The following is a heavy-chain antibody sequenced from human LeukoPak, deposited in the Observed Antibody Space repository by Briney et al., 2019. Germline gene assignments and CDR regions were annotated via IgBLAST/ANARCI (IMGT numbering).Heavy chain of an antibody. CDR3: ARELYDYDFWSGYPNENWFDP. D-gene: IGHD3-3*01. Sequence: ASVKVSCKASGYTFTSYAMHWVRQAPGQRLEWMGWINAGNGNTKYSQKFQGRVTITRDTSASTAYMELGRLRSDDTAVYYCARELYDYDFWSGYPNENWFDPWGQGTLVTVSS. CDR1: GYTFTSYA. J-gene: IGHJ5*02. V-gene: IGHV1-3*01. CDR2: INAGNGNT.